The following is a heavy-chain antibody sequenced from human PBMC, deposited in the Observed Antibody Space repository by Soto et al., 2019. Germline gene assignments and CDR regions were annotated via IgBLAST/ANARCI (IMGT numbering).Heavy chain of an antibody. CDR1: GFTFSSYG. J-gene: IGHJ4*02. D-gene: IGHD3-16*01. CDR3: AKENQIYYDYIWGSYYVFDY. Sequence: GGSLRLSCAASGFTFSSYGMHWVRQAPGKGLEWVAVISYDGSNKYYADSVKGRFTISRDNSKNTLYLQMNSLRAEDTAVYYCAKENQIYYDYIWGSYYVFDYWGRGTLVTVSS. V-gene: IGHV3-30*18. CDR2: ISYDGSNK.